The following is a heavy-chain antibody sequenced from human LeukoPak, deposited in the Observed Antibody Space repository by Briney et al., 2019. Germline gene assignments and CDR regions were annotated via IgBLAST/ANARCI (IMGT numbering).Heavy chain of an antibody. CDR2: ISSSGGYI. Sequence: GGSLRLSCTASGFTFSSYSMNWVRQAPGKGLEWVSSISSSGGYIYYADSVKGRFTVSRDNAKNSLFLQMNSLKAEDTAVYYCARGGYFDYWGQGTLVTVSS. CDR1: GFTFSSYS. CDR3: ARGGYFDY. J-gene: IGHJ4*02. V-gene: IGHV3-21*01.